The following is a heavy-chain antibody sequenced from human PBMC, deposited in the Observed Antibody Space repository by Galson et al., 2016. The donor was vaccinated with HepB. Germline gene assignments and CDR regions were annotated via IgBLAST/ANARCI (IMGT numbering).Heavy chain of an antibody. CDR1: GYTFTSYG. CDR3: ARSTVSSGTLDFDY. V-gene: IGHV1-3*01. Sequence: SVKVSCKASGYTFTSYGIHWVRQAPGQSLEWMGWINAGTGNTRYSQKLQASVTITRDTSANTAYLELTSLKSEDTAVYYCARSTVSSGTLDFDYWGQGTLVTDSS. CDR2: INAGTGNT. D-gene: IGHD6-13*01. J-gene: IGHJ4*02.